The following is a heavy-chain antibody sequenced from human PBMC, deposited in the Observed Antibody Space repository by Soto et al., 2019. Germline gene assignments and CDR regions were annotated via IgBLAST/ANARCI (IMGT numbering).Heavy chain of an antibody. Sequence: EVQLVESGGGLIQPGGSLRLSCAASGFAVSSKYMTWVRQAPGKGLEWVSVIYGGGTTYYADSVKGRFTISRDTSKNTLYLQMNRLRAEDPAVYYCVKTTGWPGFDFWGQGTLVTVSS. CDR1: GFAVSSKY. CDR2: IYGGGTT. V-gene: IGHV3-53*01. D-gene: IGHD6-19*01. J-gene: IGHJ4*02. CDR3: VKTTGWPGFDF.